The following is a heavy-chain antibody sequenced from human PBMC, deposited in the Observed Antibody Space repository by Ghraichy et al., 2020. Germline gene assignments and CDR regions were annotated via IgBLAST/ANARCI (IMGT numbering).Heavy chain of an antibody. D-gene: IGHD2-21*01. CDR1: GFTFSSHG. CDR2: MSYDGNTK. V-gene: IGHV3-30*03. CDR3: FESDGD. Sequence: GASLNISCGASGFTFSSHGMHWVLQAPGKGLEWVAVMSYDGNTKYYADSVKGRFTISRDNSKSTLYLQMNSLRAEDTAVYYCFESDGDWGQGTLVTVSS. J-gene: IGHJ4*02.